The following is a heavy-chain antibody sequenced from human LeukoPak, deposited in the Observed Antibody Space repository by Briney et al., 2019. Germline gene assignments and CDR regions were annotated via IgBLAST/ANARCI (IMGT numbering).Heavy chain of an antibody. V-gene: IGHV5-51*01. CDR2: IYPGDSDT. J-gene: IGHJ4*02. CDR3: ARPLQAGDGRTSYYFDY. CDR1: GYSFSNYW. D-gene: IGHD2-2*01. Sequence: GESLKISCKGSGYSFSNYWIGWVRQMSGKGLEWMGIIYPGDSDTRYSPSFQGQVTISADKSISTAYLQWSSLKASDTAMYYCARPLQAGDGRTSYYFDYWGQGTLVTVSS.